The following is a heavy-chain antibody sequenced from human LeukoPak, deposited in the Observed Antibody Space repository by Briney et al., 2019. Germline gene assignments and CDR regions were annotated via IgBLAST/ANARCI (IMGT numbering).Heavy chain of an antibody. J-gene: IGHJ4*02. CDR3: ARDRFGPAGPDSSGYSPLFGY. V-gene: IGHV3-30-3*01. CDR2: ISYDGVVQ. CDR1: GFTFSSHA. Sequence: LTGGSLRLSCAASGFTFSSHAIHWVRQAPGKGLEWVAFISYDGVVQSYADSVKGRFTLSRDNSRNTLYLQMSSLRAEDTAVYYCARDRFGPAGPDSSGYSPLFGYWGQGTLVTVSS. D-gene: IGHD3-22*01.